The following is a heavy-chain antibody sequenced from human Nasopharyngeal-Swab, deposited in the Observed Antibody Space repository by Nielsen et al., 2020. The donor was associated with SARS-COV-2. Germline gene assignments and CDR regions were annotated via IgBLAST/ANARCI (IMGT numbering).Heavy chain of an antibody. V-gene: IGHV1-8*01. D-gene: IGHD3-10*01. CDR3: ATGYYGSGKDY. Sequence: ASVKVSCKASGYTFTSSDINWVRQATGQRLEWMGWMNPNSGNAGYAQKFQGRVTMTEDTSTDTAYMELSSLRSEDTAVYYCATGYYGSGKDYWGQGTLVTVSS. CDR1: GYTFTSSD. CDR2: MNPNSGNA. J-gene: IGHJ4*02.